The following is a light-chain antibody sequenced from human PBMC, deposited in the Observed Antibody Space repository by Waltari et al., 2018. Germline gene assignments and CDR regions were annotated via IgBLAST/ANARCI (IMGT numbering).Light chain of an antibody. Sequence: QSALTQPRSVSGSPGQSVSISCTGTSSDLGAYNYVSWYQQYPGKAPKVIIYDVTKWPPGVPDRFSGSKSGNTASLTISGLQAEDEAEYYCCSYAGSHTPQWIFGGGTKLTVL. J-gene: IGLJ2*01. CDR1: SSDLGAYNY. V-gene: IGLV2-11*01. CDR2: DVT. CDR3: CSYAGSHTPQWI.